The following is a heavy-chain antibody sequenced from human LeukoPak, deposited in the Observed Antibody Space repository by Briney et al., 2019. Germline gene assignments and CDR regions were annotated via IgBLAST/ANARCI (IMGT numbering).Heavy chain of an antibody. J-gene: IGHJ4*02. D-gene: IGHD2-15*01. CDR3: ARSGLNRFDY. CDR1: GFTFSSYA. CDR2: MSYDGSNK. Sequence: GGSLRLSCAASGFTFSSYAMHWVRQTPGKGLEWVAVMSYDGSNKYYADSVKGRFTISRDNSKNTLYLQMNSLRAEGTAAYYCARSGLNRFDYWGQGTLVTVSS. V-gene: IGHV3-30*04.